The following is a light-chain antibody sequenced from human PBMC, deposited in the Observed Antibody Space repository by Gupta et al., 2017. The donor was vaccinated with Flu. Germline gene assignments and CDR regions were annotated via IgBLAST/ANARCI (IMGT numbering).Light chain of an antibody. CDR2: AAS. CDR3: QKYNTAPPA. J-gene: IGKJ4*01. V-gene: IGKV1-27*01. Sequence: PSSLSASVGDRITISCRASQDISSYLAWYQQKSGKVPKLLIYAASSLQSGVPSRFSGSGSGTAFTLTIISLQPEDVATYYCQKYNTAPPALGGGTKVEIK. CDR1: QDISSY.